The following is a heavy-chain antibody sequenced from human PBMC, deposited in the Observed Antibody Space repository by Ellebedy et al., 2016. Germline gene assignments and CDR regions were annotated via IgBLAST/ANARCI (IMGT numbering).Heavy chain of an antibody. J-gene: IGHJ6*02. Sequence: SETLSLTCTVSGDSISSSSFYWGWIRQPPGKGLQWIGNIYYSGSTYYNPSLKSRVTISVDTSKNQFSLKLRSVTAADTAVYYCARGRSYGYGYGMDVWGQGTTVTVSS. CDR3: ARGRSYGYGYGMDV. D-gene: IGHD5-18*01. CDR2: IYYSGST. CDR1: GDSISSSSFY. V-gene: IGHV4-39*07.